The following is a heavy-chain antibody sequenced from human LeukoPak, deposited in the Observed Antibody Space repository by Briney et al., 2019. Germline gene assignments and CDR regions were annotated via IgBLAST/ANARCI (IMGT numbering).Heavy chain of an antibody. Sequence: GGSLRLSCAASGFTVSSNYMSWVRQAPGKGLEWVSVIYSGGSTYYADPVKGRFTISRDNAKNSLYLQMNSLRAEDTAVYYCASYYYDSSYYYYYMDVWGKGTTVTVSS. CDR1: GFTVSSNY. J-gene: IGHJ6*03. V-gene: IGHV3-66*01. CDR3: ASYYYDSSYYYYYMDV. CDR2: IYSGGST. D-gene: IGHD3-22*01.